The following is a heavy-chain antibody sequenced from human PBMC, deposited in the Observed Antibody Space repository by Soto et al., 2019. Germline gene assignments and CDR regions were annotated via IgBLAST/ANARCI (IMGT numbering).Heavy chain of an antibody. CDR3: VRGGNPYHYATSGPGTFDK. CDR1: GDSVSGGDSY. D-gene: IGHD3-22*01. Sequence: QVQLQESGPGLVKPSQTLSLTCTVSGDSVSGGDSYWSWIRQPPGKALEWIGYTSFSGYTSYTPSIKSRVTISVDMSNSQLSLRLTSVTAADTAIYYCVRGGNPYHYATSGPGTFDKWGQGTLVSVSS. J-gene: IGHJ4*02. CDR2: TSFSGYT. V-gene: IGHV4-30-4*01.